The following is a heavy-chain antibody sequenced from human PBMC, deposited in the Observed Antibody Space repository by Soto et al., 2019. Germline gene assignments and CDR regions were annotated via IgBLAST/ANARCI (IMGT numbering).Heavy chain of an antibody. CDR2: IYYSGNT. CDR1: GGSITSSDYH. J-gene: IGHJ4*02. D-gene: IGHD2-2*01. V-gene: IGHV4-39*01. Sequence: PSETLSLTGTVSGGSITSSDYHWGWSRQPPGKGLEWIGTIYYSGNTYYNPSLKSRVTMSMDASKNQFSLTLSSVAVADTAVYYCSRLTNDRPGDDWGQGTLVTVSS. CDR3: SRLTNDRPGDD.